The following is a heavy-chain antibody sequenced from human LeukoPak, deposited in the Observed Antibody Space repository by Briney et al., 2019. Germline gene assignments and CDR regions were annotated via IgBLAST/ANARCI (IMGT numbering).Heavy chain of an antibody. V-gene: IGHV3-7*01. J-gene: IGHJ4*02. CDR3: ARGGSYSDY. CDR2: IKEDGSEK. CDR1: TFTFNSNW. D-gene: IGHD1-26*01. Sequence: GGSLRLSCVVSTFTFNSNWMSWVRQAPGKGLEWVANIKEDGSEKYYVDSVKGRFTISRDKTKNSLYLQMNSLRVEDTAVYYCARGGSYSDYWGQGTLVTVSS.